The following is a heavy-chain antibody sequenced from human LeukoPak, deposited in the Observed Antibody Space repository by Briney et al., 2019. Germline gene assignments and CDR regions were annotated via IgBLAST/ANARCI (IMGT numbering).Heavy chain of an antibody. CDR1: GYTFTSYD. D-gene: IGHD4-17*01. Sequence: GASVKVSCKASGYTFTSYDINWVRQATGQGLEWMGWMNPNSGNTGYAQKFQGRVTMTRNTSISTAYMELSSLRSEDTAVYYCAGSPTEDYGDYPFDYWGQGTLVTVSS. V-gene: IGHV1-8*01. CDR3: AGSPTEDYGDYPFDY. J-gene: IGHJ4*02. CDR2: MNPNSGNT.